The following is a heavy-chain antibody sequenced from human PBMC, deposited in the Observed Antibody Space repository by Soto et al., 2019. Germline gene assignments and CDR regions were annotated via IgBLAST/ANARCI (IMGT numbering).Heavy chain of an antibody. J-gene: IGHJ3*01. D-gene: IGHD3-10*01. Sequence: GGSLRLSCTASGFSSSNYEMNWIRQAPGKGLEWVSHISPTGTSPYYADSVRGRFTVSRDTANKSIYLQMNSLRAEDTAVYYCARDGPRVPSDAFDVWGQGTMVTVSS. CDR2: ISPTGTSP. CDR1: GFSSSNYE. V-gene: IGHV3-48*03. CDR3: ARDGPRVPSDAFDV.